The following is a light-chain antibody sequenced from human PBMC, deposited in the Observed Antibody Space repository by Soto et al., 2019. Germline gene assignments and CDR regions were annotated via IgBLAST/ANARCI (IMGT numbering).Light chain of an antibody. Sequence: QSVLSQPASVSGSPGQSITISCTGTSSDVGTYNLVSWHQQYPGKAPKLMIYEGNKRPSGVSNRFSGSKSGNTASLTISGLQAEDEADYYCCSYAPSSTYVFGTGTKVTVL. CDR1: SSDVGTYNL. J-gene: IGLJ1*01. V-gene: IGLV2-23*01. CDR2: EGN. CDR3: CSYAPSSTYV.